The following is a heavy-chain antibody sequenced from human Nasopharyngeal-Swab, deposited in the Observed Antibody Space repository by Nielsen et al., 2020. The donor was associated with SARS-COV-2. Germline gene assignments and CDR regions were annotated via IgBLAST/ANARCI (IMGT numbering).Heavy chain of an antibody. V-gene: IGHV3-15*07. CDR2: IKSKTDGGTT. CDR3: TTDGTTTVTTWVDV. J-gene: IGHJ6*04. D-gene: IGHD4-17*01. Sequence: WIRQPPGKGLEWVGRIKSKTDGGTTDYAPPVKGRFTISRDDSKNTLYLQMNSLKTEDTAVYYCTTDGTTTVTTWVDVWGKGTTVTVSS.